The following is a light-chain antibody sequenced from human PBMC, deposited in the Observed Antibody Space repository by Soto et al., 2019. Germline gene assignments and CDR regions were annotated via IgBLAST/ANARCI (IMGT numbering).Light chain of an antibody. CDR1: QSVRSDY. V-gene: IGKV3-20*01. Sequence: EIVLTQSPGTLSLSPGERATLSCRASQSVRSDYLAWYQQTPGQAPRLHIYGATTRATGIPDRFTGSGSGPDFPLTISRLETEDFAVYYCQQYGSTPRTFGQGTKVEIK. CDR3: QQYGSTPRT. J-gene: IGKJ1*01. CDR2: GAT.